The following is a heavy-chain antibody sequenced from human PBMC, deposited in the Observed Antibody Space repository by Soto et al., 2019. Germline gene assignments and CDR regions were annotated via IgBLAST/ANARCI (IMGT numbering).Heavy chain of an antibody. J-gene: IGHJ6*03. Sequence: PSETLSLTCTVSGGSISSYYWSWIRQPPGKGLEWIGYIYYSGSTNYNPSLKSRVTISVDTSKNQFSLKLSSVTAADTAVYYCARDGPDDFWSGDEHYYYYYMDFWGKVTTVTVSS. D-gene: IGHD3-3*01. CDR1: GGSISSYY. CDR3: ARDGPDDFWSGDEHYYYYYMDF. CDR2: IYYSGST. V-gene: IGHV4-59*01.